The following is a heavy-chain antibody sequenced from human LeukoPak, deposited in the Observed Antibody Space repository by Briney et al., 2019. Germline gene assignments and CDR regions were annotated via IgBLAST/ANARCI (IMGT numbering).Heavy chain of an antibody. D-gene: IGHD2-15*01. CDR2: IYYTGST. V-gene: IGHV4-59*13. J-gene: IGHJ2*01. CDR1: GGSITNYY. CDR3: ARGYCSGGSCYYFDL. Sequence: SETLSLTCTLSGGSITNYYWNWIRQPPGKGLEWIGLIYYTGSTNYNPSLKSRVTISLDTSKNQFSLRLNSVTAADTAVYYCARGYCSGGSCYYFDLWGRGTLVTVSS.